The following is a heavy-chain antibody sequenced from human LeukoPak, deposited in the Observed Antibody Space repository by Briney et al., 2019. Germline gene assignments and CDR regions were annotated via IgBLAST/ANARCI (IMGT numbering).Heavy chain of an antibody. CDR1: GYTFTRYG. CDR3: ARDRRGGSYWHY. Sequence: GASVTVSCKASGYTFTRYGISWVRQAPGQGLEWMGWISAYNGNTNYVQRLQGRVTMTTDTSTSTAYMELRSLTSDDTAVYYCARDRRGGSYWHYWGQGTLVTVSS. CDR2: ISAYNGNT. J-gene: IGHJ4*02. D-gene: IGHD1-26*01. V-gene: IGHV1-18*01.